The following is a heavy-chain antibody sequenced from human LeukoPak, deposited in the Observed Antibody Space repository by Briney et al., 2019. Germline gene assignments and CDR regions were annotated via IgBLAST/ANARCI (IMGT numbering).Heavy chain of an antibody. Sequence: QPGRSLRLSCVASGFTFSTYGMHWVRQAPGKGLEWVTILSSDEKTEYYADPVKGRFTISRDNSRNTLYLQMNSLRVEDTAIYYCARDLRKGRYFDYWGQGTLVIVSS. D-gene: IGHD3-9*01. CDR1: GFTFSTYG. CDR3: ARDLRKGRYFDY. J-gene: IGHJ4*02. CDR2: LSSDEKTE. V-gene: IGHV3-33*01.